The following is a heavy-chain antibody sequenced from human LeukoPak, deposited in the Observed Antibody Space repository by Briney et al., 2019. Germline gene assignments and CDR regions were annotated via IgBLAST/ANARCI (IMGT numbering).Heavy chain of an antibody. CDR1: GGSFSGYY. CDR2: INHSGST. J-gene: IGHJ4*02. D-gene: IGHD5-24*01. Sequence: SETLSLTCAVYGGSFSGYYWSWIRQPPGKGLEWVGEINHSGSTNYNPSLKSRVTISVDTSKNQFSLKLSSVTAADTAVYYCATRLKGWAQFDYWGQGTLVTVSS. V-gene: IGHV4-34*01. CDR3: ATRLKGWAQFDY.